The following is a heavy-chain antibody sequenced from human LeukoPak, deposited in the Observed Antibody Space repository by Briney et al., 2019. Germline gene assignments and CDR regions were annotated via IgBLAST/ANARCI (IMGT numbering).Heavy chain of an antibody. J-gene: IGHJ4*02. D-gene: IGHD5-12*01. CDR1: GFTFGSYA. CDR2: ISGSGGST. V-gene: IGHV3-23*01. CDR3: AKGKRGYSGKYYFDY. Sequence: GSLRLSCAASGFTFGSYAMTWVRQAPGKGLEWVSTISGSGGSTYYADSVKGRFTISRDNSKNTLYLQMNSLRAEDTAVYYCAKGKRGYSGKYYFDYWGQGTLVTVSS.